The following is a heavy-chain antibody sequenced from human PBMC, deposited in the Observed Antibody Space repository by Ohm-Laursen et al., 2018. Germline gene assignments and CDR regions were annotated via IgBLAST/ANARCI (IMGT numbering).Heavy chain of an antibody. CDR1: GGSIRGYY. CDR3: ARGRGMQEWGSTANDY. V-gene: IGHV4-59*01. Sequence: TLSLTCTVSGGSIRGYYWSWIRQPPGKGLEWIGYIFYSGRTNYNPSLESRVTISVDTSKNQFSLRLSSVTVADTAVYCCARGRGMQEWGSTANDYWGQGTLVTVSS. J-gene: IGHJ4*02. CDR2: IFYSGRT. D-gene: IGHD3-10*01.